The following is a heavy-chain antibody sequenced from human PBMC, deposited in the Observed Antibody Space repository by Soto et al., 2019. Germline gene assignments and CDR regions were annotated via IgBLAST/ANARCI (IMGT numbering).Heavy chain of an antibody. Sequence: GESLKISCRTSGYRFTSYWIAWVRQMPGKGLEWMGIIFPSDSDTRYSPPFQGQVTISADRSTSTVFLQWASLKASDTAVYFCAGKDKSGYFNWFDPWGQGTLVTVSS. CDR2: IFPSDSDT. CDR1: GYRFTSYW. J-gene: IGHJ5*02. V-gene: IGHV5-51*01. D-gene: IGHD3-22*01. CDR3: AGKDKSGYFNWFDP.